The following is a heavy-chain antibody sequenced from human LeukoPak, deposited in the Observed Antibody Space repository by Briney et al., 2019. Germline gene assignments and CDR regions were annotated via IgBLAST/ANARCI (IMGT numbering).Heavy chain of an antibody. D-gene: IGHD5-24*01. CDR2: IYPGDSDI. CDR3: ARHAADGYNYIDN. Sequence: GESLMISCKGSGYSFTSNWIGWVRQMPGRGLEWMGIIYPGDSDIRYSPSFQGQVTISADKSISTASLQWSSLKASDTAMYYCARHAADGYNYIDNWGQGTLVTVSS. V-gene: IGHV5-51*01. J-gene: IGHJ4*02. CDR1: GYSFTSNW.